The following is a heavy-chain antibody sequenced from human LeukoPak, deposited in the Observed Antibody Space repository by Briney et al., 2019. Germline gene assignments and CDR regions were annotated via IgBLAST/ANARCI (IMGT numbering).Heavy chain of an antibody. Sequence: PGGSLRLSCAASGFTVSNNYMSWVRQAPGKGLEWVSVIYASGGTYYADSVKGRFTISRDNSKNTLYLQMNSLRAEDTAVYYCAKDRRYFDWSIPGDAFDIWGQGAMVTVSS. CDR1: GFTVSNNY. CDR2: IYASGGT. D-gene: IGHD3-9*01. J-gene: IGHJ3*02. V-gene: IGHV3-53*01. CDR3: AKDRRYFDWSIPGDAFDI.